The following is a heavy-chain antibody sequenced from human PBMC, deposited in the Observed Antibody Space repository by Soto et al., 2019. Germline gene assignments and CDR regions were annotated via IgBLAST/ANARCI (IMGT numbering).Heavy chain of an antibody. J-gene: IGHJ4*02. CDR3: AREGLELAPYFDY. V-gene: IGHV4-31*03. D-gene: IGHD1-7*01. CDR1: GGSISSGGYY. CDR2: IYYSGST. Sequence: QVQLQESGPGLVKPSETLSLTCTVSGGSISSGGYYWSWIRQHPGKGLEWIGYIYYSGSTYYNPSLKSRVTISVDTSKNQFSLKLSSVTAADTAVYYCAREGLELAPYFDYWGQGTLVTVSS.